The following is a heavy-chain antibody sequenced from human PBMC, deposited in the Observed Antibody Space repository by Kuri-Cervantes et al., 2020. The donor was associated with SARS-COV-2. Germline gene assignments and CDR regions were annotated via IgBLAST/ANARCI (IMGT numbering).Heavy chain of an antibody. V-gene: IGHV4-34*01. Sequence: SETLSLTCAVYGGSFSGYYWSWIRQPPGKGLEWIGSIYYSGSTYYNPSLKSRVTISVDTSKNQFSLKLSSVTAADTAVYYCARRVQLWPYDAFDIWGQGTMVTVSS. D-gene: IGHD5-18*01. CDR2: IYYSGST. CDR3: ARRVQLWPYDAFDI. CDR1: GGSFSGYY. J-gene: IGHJ3*02.